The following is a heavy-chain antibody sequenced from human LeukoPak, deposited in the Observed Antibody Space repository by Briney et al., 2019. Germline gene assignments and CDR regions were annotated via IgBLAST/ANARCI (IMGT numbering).Heavy chain of an antibody. Sequence: ASVKVSCKASGYTFTGYYIHWVRQATGQGLEWMGWMNPNSGNTGYAQKFQGRVAMTRNTSISTAYMELSSLRSEDTAVYYCARPPSRRAVAGLNYWGQGTLVTVSS. V-gene: IGHV1-8*02. D-gene: IGHD6-19*01. CDR3: ARPPSRRAVAGLNY. CDR1: GYTFTGYY. CDR2: MNPNSGNT. J-gene: IGHJ4*02.